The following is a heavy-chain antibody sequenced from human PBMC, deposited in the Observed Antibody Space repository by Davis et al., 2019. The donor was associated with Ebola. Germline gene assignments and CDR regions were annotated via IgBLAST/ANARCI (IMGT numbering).Heavy chain of an antibody. J-gene: IGHJ6*04. V-gene: IGHV3-74*01. CDR3: AKAAAYGMDV. CDR2: ISSDGGIT. Sequence: GESLKISCAASGFTFNKYWMHWVRQAPGKGLVYASRISSDGGITTYTDSVKGRFTVSRDNAKNTLYLQMNSLRGEDTAVYYCAKAAAYGMDVWGKGTTVSVSS. D-gene: IGHD6-25*01. CDR1: GFTFNKYW.